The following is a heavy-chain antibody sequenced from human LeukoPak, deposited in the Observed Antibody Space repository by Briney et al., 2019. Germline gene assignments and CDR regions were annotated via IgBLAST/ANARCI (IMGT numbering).Heavy chain of an antibody. Sequence: GRSLRLSCAASGFTFSNYTMHWVRQAPGKGLEWVAVISYDGSNKYYADSVKGRFTISRDNSKNTLYLQMNGLRAEDTAVYYCARDSEIYYYGSGIGYWGQGTLVTVSS. CDR2: ISYDGSNK. D-gene: IGHD3-10*01. CDR1: GFTFSNYT. V-gene: IGHV3-30*04. J-gene: IGHJ4*02. CDR3: ARDSEIYYYGSGIGY.